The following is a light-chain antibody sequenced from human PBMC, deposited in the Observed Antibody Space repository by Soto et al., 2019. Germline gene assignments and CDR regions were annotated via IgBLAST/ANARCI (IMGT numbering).Light chain of an antibody. V-gene: IGKV3-11*01. CDR3: QQRSNRPGT. CDR1: QSVSSY. Sequence: EIVLTQSPGTLSLSPGERATLSCRASQSVSSYLAWYQQKPGQAPRLLIYDASTRATGISARFSGSGSGTDFTFTISSLEPEDFEVYYCQQRSNRPGTFGQGTKGDIK. CDR2: DAS. J-gene: IGKJ1*01.